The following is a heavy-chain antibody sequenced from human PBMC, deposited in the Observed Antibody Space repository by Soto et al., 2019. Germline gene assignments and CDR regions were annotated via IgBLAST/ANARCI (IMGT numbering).Heavy chain of an antibody. J-gene: IGHJ5*01. CDR2: ISIYVSYS. D-gene: IGHD6-13*01. V-gene: IGHV1-18*01. CDR1: GYIFSNYG. CDR3: AKNSSSDWLDS. Sequence: VQLVQSGAELKMPGASAKVSCKTSGYIFSNYGLTWVRQAPGQGLEWMGWISIYVSYSHSSPRFHDRLIMTTDTTTTTAFMELRNLRIDDTAVYFCAKNSSSDWLDSWGQGTLITVSS.